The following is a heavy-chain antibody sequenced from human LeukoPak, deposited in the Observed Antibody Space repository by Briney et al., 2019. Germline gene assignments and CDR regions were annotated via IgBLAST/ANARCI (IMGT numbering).Heavy chain of an antibody. CDR2: VYTSGNT. CDR1: GGSISSYY. Sequence: SETLSLTCTVSGGSISSYYWSWIRQPAGKGLEWIGRVYTSGNTNYNPSLKSRVTMSVDTSKNQFSLKVTSVTAADTAVYYCARTLTPGNWFDPWGQGTLVTVSS. CDR3: ARTLTPGNWFDP. V-gene: IGHV4-4*07. D-gene: IGHD3-9*01. J-gene: IGHJ5*02.